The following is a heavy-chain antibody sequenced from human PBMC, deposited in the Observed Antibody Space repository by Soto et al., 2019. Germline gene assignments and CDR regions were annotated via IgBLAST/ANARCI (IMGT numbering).Heavy chain of an antibody. D-gene: IGHD6-13*01. CDR2: IIPIFGTA. Sequence: GASVKVACKASGGTFSSYAISWVRQAPGQGLEWMGGIIPIFGTANYAQKFQGRVTITADESTSTAYMQLSSLRSEDTAVYYCARPSHDSSSWSAFDCWGQGTLVTVSS. CDR1: GGTFSSYA. CDR3: ARPSHDSSSWSAFDC. V-gene: IGHV1-69*13. J-gene: IGHJ4*02.